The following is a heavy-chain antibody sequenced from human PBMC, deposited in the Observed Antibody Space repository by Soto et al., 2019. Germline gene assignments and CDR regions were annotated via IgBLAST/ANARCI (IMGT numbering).Heavy chain of an antibody. V-gene: IGHV4-59*01. CDR2: IYYSGST. J-gene: IGHJ4*02. D-gene: IGHD6-19*01. CDR3: ARALKWQGLAPFDC. Sequence: QVQLQESGPGLVKPSETLSLTCTVSGGSISSYYWSWIRQPPGKGLEWIGYIYYSGSTNYNPSLKGRVTXXVXTXXNQFCLKLSSVTSSDTAVYCCARALKWQGLAPFDCWGQGTLVTVSS. CDR1: GGSISSYY.